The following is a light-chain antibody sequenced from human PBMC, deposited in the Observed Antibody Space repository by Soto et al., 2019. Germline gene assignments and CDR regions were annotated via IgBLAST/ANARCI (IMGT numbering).Light chain of an antibody. CDR3: SSYTSSSTYV. CDR1: SSDVGGYNY. J-gene: IGLJ1*01. V-gene: IGLV2-14*01. Sequence: QSALTQPASVSGSPGQSIAISCIGSSSDVGGYNYVSWHQQHPGKAPKVVIYDVSNRPSGVSDRFSGSKPGNTASLTISGLQAEDEADYYCSSYTSSSTYVFGTGTKSPS. CDR2: DVS.